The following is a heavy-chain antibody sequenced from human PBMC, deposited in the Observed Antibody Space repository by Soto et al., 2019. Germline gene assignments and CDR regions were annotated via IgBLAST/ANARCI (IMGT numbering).Heavy chain of an antibody. CDR2: IIPLFGTT. Sequence: QVHLVQSGAEVRKPGSSVKVSCKTSGGTFSTYTIYWVRQAPGQGLEWMGRIIPLFGTTKYAQNFQERVTITAEESTSTAYMELSSLRAEDTAVYYCARRLDDRADDDFDVWGEGIAVTVSA. D-gene: IGHD6-25*01. J-gene: IGHJ3*01. CDR3: ARRLDDRADDDFDV. CDR1: GGTFSTYT. V-gene: IGHV1-69*18.